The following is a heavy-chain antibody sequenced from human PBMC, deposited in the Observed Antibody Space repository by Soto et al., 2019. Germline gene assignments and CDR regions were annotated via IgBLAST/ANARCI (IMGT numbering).Heavy chain of an antibody. V-gene: IGHV1-2*04. Sequence: ASVKVSCKASGYTFTGYYMHWVRQAPGQGLEWMGWINPNSGGTNYAQKFQGWVTMTRDTSISTAYMELSRLRSDDTAVYYCARDQGSSWYYFDYWGQGTLVTVSS. J-gene: IGHJ4*02. CDR2: INPNSGGT. CDR1: GYTFTGYY. CDR3: ARDQGSSWYYFDY. D-gene: IGHD6-13*01.